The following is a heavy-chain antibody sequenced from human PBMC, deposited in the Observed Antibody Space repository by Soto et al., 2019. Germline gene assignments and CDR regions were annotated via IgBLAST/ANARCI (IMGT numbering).Heavy chain of an antibody. J-gene: IGHJ4*02. CDR3: AKSDIVVVPAAQNY. CDR1: VFTFISYA. V-gene: IGHV3-23*01. Sequence: GWSLRLSCASSVFTFISYAMSWVRQAPGKGLEWVSAISGSGGSTYYADSVKGRFTISRDNSKNTLYLQMNSLRAEDTAVYYCAKSDIVVVPAAQNYWGQGTLVTVSS. CDR2: ISGSGGST. D-gene: IGHD2-2*01.